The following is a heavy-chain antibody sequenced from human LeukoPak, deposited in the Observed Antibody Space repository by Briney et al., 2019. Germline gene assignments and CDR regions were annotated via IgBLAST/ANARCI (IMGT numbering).Heavy chain of an antibody. Sequence: SETLSLTCTVSGGSISSGDYCWSWIRQPPGKGLEWIGYIYYSGSTYYNPSLKSRVTLSVDTSKNRFSLELSSVTAADTAVYYCARDGGRYCSSTSCPGPSHWFDPWGQGTLVTVSS. CDR3: ARDGGRYCSSTSCPGPSHWFDP. V-gene: IGHV4-30-4*08. CDR2: IYYSGST. J-gene: IGHJ5*02. D-gene: IGHD2-2*01. CDR1: GGSISSGDYC.